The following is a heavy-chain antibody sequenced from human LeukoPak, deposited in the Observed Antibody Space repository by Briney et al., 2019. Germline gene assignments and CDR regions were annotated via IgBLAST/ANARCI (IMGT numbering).Heavy chain of an antibody. J-gene: IGHJ6*03. CDR2: ISYSGST. CDR3: ARVHYFDSSGHYSSTYYYYMDV. CDR1: GGSISNYY. V-gene: IGHV4-59*01. D-gene: IGHD3-22*01. Sequence: SSETLSLTCTVSGGSISNYYWTWIRQPPGKGLEWIGYISYSGSTKDNPSLKSRVTISIDTSKNQFSLKLSSVTAADTAVYYCARVHYFDSSGHYSSTYYYYMDVWGKGTTVTVSS.